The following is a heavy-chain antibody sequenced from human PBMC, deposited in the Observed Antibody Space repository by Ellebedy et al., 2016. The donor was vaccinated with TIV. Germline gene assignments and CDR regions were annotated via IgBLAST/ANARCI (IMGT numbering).Heavy chain of an antibody. J-gene: IGHJ5*02. CDR1: GFIVSHIY. CDR3: AKGAWLDN. CDR2: IYSGGNT. V-gene: IGHV3-53*01. Sequence: GESLKISXAASGFIVSHIYMNWVRQAPGKGLEWVSVIYSGGNTYYADSVKGRFTISRDNSKNTLYLQMNSLRVEDTAVYYCAKGAWLDNWGQGTLVTVSS.